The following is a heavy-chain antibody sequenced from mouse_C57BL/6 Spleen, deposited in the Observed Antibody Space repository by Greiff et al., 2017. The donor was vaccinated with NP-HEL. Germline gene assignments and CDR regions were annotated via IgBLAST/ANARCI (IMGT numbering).Heavy chain of an antibody. CDR3: ARMDGNYYYYAMDY. J-gene: IGHJ4*01. V-gene: IGHV1-82*01. CDR2: IYPGDGDT. D-gene: IGHD2-1*01. Sequence: QVQLKESGPELVKPGASVKISCKASGYAFSSSWMNWVKQRPGKGLEWIGRIYPGDGDTNYNGKFKGKATLTADKSSSTAYMQLSSLTSEDSAVYFCARMDGNYYYYAMDYWGQGTSVTVSS. CDR1: GYAFSSSW.